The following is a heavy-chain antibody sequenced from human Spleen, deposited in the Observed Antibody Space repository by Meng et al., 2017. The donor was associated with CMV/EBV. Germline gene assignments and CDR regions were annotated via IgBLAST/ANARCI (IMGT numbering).Heavy chain of an antibody. V-gene: IGHV1-2*04. J-gene: IGHJ4*02. Sequence: ASVKVSCKASGYTFTDYYIHWVRQAPGQGLEWMGWISPNTGGTKYAQKFQGWVTMTRDTSISTAYMELSRLRSDDTAVYYCARDRTYSGSYPDYWGQGTLVTVSS. CDR3: ARDRTYSGSYPDY. CDR2: ISPNTGGT. D-gene: IGHD1-26*01. CDR1: GYTFTDYY.